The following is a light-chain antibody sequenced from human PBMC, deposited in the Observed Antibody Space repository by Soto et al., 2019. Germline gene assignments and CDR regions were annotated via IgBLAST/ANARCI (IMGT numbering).Light chain of an antibody. Sequence: EIVFTQSPGTLSLSPGERATLSCRASQSVSNNYLAWYQQKPGQAPRLLIYGAPNRATGIPDRFSGSGSGTDFTLTISXLEPEEFAVYYCQQYGSSGTFGQGTKVDIK. V-gene: IGKV3-20*01. CDR1: QSVSNNY. J-gene: IGKJ1*01. CDR2: GAP. CDR3: QQYGSSGT.